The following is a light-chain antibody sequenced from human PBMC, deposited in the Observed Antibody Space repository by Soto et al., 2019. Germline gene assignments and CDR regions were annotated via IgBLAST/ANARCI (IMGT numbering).Light chain of an antibody. V-gene: IGKV1-6*01. CDR2: GAS. CDR1: QAIRNE. CDR3: LQDYNYPRT. J-gene: IGKJ2*01. Sequence: AIPMTQSPSSLSASVGDRVTITCRASQAIRNELGWYQQKSGTAPKLLIYGASNLQSGVPSRFSGSGSGTDFTLTISSLQPEDFATYYCLQDYNYPRTFGQGTNLEI.